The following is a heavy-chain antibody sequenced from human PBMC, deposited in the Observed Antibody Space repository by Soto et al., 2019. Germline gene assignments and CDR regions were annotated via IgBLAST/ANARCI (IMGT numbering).Heavy chain of an antibody. CDR2: ISHDGNNT. V-gene: IGHV3-30-3*01. Sequence: PGGSLRLSCAASGFTFSSYAMHWIRQAPGKGLEWVAFISHDGNNTYYADSVKGRFSISRDNSKNTLYLQMNSLRTEDTAMFYCARPPYYYDSTTYSDGQPADYWGLGXLVTVYS. D-gene: IGHD3-22*01. J-gene: IGHJ4*02. CDR1: GFTFSSYA. CDR3: ARPPYYYDSTTYSDGQPADY.